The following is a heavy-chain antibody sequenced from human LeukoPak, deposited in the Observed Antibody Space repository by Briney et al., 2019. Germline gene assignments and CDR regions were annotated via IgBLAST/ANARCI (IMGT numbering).Heavy chain of an antibody. J-gene: IGHJ5*02. Sequence: GGSLRLSCAASGFTFSSYAMSWVRQAPGKGLEWVSTISGSGGSTYYADSVKGRFTISRDNAKNSLYLQMNSLRAEDTAVYYCARDYLVVPAAMWWFDPWGQGTLVTVSS. D-gene: IGHD2-2*01. CDR1: GFTFSSYA. CDR3: ARDYLVVPAAMWWFDP. CDR2: ISGSGGST. V-gene: IGHV3-23*01.